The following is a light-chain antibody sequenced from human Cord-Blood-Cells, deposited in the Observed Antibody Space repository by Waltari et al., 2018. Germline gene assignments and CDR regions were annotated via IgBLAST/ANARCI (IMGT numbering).Light chain of an antibody. J-gene: IGLJ3*02. V-gene: IGLV2-14*01. Sequence: QSALTQPASVSGSPGQAITICCPGPSSDVGGYNYVPWYQPHPGKAPKLRIYDVSNRPSGVSNRFSGSKSGNTASLTISGLQAEDEADYYCSSYTSSSTLVFGGGTKLTVL. CDR3: SSYTSSSTLV. CDR1: SSDVGGYNY. CDR2: DVS.